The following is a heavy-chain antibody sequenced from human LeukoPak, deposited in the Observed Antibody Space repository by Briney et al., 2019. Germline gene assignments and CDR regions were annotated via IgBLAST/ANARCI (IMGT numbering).Heavy chain of an antibody. CDR3: ATRITMVRGVPHWFDP. Sequence: SETLSLTCAVYGGSFSGYYRSWIRHPPGKGLEWIGEINHSGSTNYNPSLKSRVTISVDTSKNQFSLKLSSVTAADTAVYYCATRITMVRGVPHWFDPWGQGTLVTVSS. CDR2: INHSGST. J-gene: IGHJ5*02. CDR1: GGSFSGYY. V-gene: IGHV4-34*01. D-gene: IGHD3-10*01.